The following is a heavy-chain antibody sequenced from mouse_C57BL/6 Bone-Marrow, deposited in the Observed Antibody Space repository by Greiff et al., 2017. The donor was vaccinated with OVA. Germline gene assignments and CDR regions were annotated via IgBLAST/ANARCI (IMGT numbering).Heavy chain of an antibody. V-gene: IGHV1-69*01. J-gene: IGHJ3*01. Sequence: VQLQQPGAELVMPGASVKLSCKASGYTFTSYWMHWVKQRPGQGLEWIGEIDPSDSYTNYNQQFKGKSTLTVDKSSSTAYMQLSSLTSEDSAVYYCARPIYDYDVAYWGQGTLVTVSA. CDR1: GYTFTSYW. CDR2: IDPSDSYT. CDR3: ARPIYDYDVAY. D-gene: IGHD2-4*01.